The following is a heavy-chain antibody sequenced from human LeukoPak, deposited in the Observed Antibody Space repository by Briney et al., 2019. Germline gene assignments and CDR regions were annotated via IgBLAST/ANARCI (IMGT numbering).Heavy chain of an antibody. J-gene: IGHJ5*02. V-gene: IGHV4-4*02. Sequence: SGTLSLTCAVSGGSISSSNWWSWVRQPPGKGLEWIGEIYHSGSTNYNPSLKSRVTISVDKSKNQFSLKLSSVTAADTAVYYCARGDDSSRGNWFGPWGQGTLVTVSS. CDR2: IYHSGST. CDR1: GGSISSSNW. D-gene: IGHD3-22*01. CDR3: ARGDDSSRGNWFGP.